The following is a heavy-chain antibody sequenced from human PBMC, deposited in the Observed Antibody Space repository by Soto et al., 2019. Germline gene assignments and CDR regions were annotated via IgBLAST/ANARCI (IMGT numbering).Heavy chain of an antibody. CDR1: GYTFTSYY. D-gene: IGHD3-22*01. Sequence: ASVKVSCKASGYTFTSYYMHWVRQAPGQGLEWMGIINPSGGSTSYAQKFQGRVTMTRDTSTSTVYMELSSLRSEDTAVYYCARDQLPHYYDSSGYYPWGQGTMVTVYS. J-gene: IGHJ5*02. CDR2: INPSGGST. V-gene: IGHV1-46*01. CDR3: ARDQLPHYYDSSGYYP.